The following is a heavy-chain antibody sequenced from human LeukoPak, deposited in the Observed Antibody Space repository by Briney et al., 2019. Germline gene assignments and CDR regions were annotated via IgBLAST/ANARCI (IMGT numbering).Heavy chain of an antibody. CDR1: GYTFTSYG. J-gene: IGHJ4*02. V-gene: IGHV1-8*02. D-gene: IGHD3-9*01. Sequence: ASVKVSCKASGYTFTSYGISWVRQAPGQGLEWMGWMNPNSGNTGYAQKFQGRVTMTRNTSISTAYMELSSLRSEDTAVYYCARGYDILTGYYRGDYWGQGTLVTVSS. CDR3: ARGYDILTGYYRGDY. CDR2: MNPNSGNT.